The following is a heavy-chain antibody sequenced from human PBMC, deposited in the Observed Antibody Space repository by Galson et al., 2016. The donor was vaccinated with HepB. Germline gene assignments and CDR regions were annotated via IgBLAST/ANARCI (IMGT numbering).Heavy chain of an antibody. CDR2: ISGTGTYI. V-gene: IGHV3-21*06. CDR3: ARGSNYDILTGYLS. CDR1: GFTFITYS. Sequence: SLRLSCAASGFTFITYSMNWVRQAPGKGLEWVSSISGTGTYIYYAESVKGRFTISRDNAKNLLYLQMNSLRAEDTVVYYCARGSNYDILTGYLSWGQGTLVTVSS. D-gene: IGHD3-9*01. J-gene: IGHJ4*02.